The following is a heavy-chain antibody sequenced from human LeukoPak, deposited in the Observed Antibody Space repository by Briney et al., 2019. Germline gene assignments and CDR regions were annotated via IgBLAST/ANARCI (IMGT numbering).Heavy chain of an antibody. V-gene: IGHV3-21*01. Sequence: GGSLRLSCAASGFTFSTYTMNWVRQAPGKGLEWVSSISSSSSYIYYADSVKGRFTISRDNAKNSLYLQINSLRAENTAVYYCARDRRDIVATTSDYWGQGTLVTVSS. D-gene: IGHD5-12*01. CDR2: ISSSSSYI. CDR1: GFTFSTYT. J-gene: IGHJ4*02. CDR3: ARDRRDIVATTSDY.